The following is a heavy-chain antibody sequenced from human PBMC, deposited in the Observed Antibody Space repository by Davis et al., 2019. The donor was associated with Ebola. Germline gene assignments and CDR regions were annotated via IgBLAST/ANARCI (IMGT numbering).Heavy chain of an antibody. Sequence: GESLKTPCVASGFTFTTSAMHWVRQAPGKGLEWVAFISSDGSKEYYADSVEGRFTISKDNSKNTLYLHMNALTAEDTALYYCAKLRSHDYSDSSDDFYLDLWGRGTLVTVSS. V-gene: IGHV3-30*18. CDR2: ISSDGSKE. D-gene: IGHD1-26*01. CDR3: AKLRSHDYSDSSDDFYLDL. CDR1: GFTFTTSA. J-gene: IGHJ2*01.